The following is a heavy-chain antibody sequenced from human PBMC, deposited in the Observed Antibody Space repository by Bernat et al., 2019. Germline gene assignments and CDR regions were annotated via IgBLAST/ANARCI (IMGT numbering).Heavy chain of an antibody. J-gene: IGHJ6*04. Sequence: QVQLVQSGAEVKKPGSSVKVSCKASGGTFSSYAISWVRQAPGQGLEWMGGIIPIFGTANYAQKFQGRVTITADKSTSTAYMELSSLRSEDTAVYYCARSIIAAAETNYYYYDMDVCGKGTTVTVSS. CDR2: IIPIFGTA. CDR3: ARSIIAAAETNYYYYDMDV. D-gene: IGHD6-13*01. V-gene: IGHV1-69*06. CDR1: GGTFSSYA.